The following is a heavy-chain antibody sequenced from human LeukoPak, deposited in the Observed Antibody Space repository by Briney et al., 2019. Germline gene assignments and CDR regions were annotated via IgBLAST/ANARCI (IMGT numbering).Heavy chain of an antibody. D-gene: IGHD6-13*01. J-gene: IGHJ1*01. CDR1: GFTFSNAW. Sequence: GGSLRLSCAASGFTFSNAWMSWVRQAPGKGLEWVSAISGSGDRTYYADSVKGRFTISRDNSKNTVYLQMNSLRDDDTAVYYCAKSVPLGSSWFEYFQHWGQGTLVTVSS. CDR3: AKSVPLGSSWFEYFQH. V-gene: IGHV3-23*01. CDR2: ISGSGDRT.